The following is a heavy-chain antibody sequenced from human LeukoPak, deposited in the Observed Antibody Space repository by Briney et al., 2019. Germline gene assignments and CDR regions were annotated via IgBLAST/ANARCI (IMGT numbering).Heavy chain of an antibody. D-gene: IGHD3-9*01. CDR2: INPNSGGT. CDR1: GYTFTGYY. J-gene: IGHJ5*02. Sequence: GASVKVSCKASGYTFTGYYMHWVRQAPGQGLEWMGWINPNSGGTNYAQKFQGRVTMTRDTSISTAYMEVSRLRSDDTAVYYCARRSRNSLRYFDWLLSQYWFDPWGQGTLVTVSS. V-gene: IGHV1-2*02. CDR3: ARRSRNSLRYFDWLLSQYWFDP.